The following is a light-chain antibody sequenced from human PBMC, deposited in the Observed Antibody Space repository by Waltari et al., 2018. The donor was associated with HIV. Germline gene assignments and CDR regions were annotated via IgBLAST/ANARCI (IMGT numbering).Light chain of an antibody. CDR1: SSNVGKNY. CDR2: WGS. V-gene: IGLV1-47*01. J-gene: IGLJ3*02. CDR3: AVWDDNLSAWV. Sequence: QSVLTQSPSASGTPGQRVPISCSGSSSNVGKNYVYWFQQIPGTGPKLLIYWGSQRPSWVPDRFSGSKSGTSASLAISGLRSEDEADYYCAVWDDNLSAWVFGGGTRLTVL.